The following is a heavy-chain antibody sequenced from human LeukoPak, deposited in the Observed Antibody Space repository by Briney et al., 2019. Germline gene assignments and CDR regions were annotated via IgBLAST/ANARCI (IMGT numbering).Heavy chain of an antibody. CDR1: GGSISSSSYY. V-gene: IGHV4-39*01. D-gene: IGHD6-19*01. CDR3: ARHMYPGGSIAVAGIRD. J-gene: IGHJ4*02. Sequence: PSETLSLTCTVSGGSISSSSYYWGWIRQPPGKGLEWIGSIYYSGSTYYNPSLKSRVTISVDTSKNQFSLKLSSVTAADTAVYYCARHMYPGGSIAVAGIRDWGQGTLVTVSS. CDR2: IYYSGST.